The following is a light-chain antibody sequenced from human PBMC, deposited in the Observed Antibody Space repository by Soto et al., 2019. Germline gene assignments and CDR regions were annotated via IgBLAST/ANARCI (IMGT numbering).Light chain of an antibody. Sequence: QSVLTQPPSASGSPGQSVTISCTGTSSDVGGYNYVSWYQQHPGKAPKLMIYEVSKRPSGVPDRFSGSKSGNTASLTVSGLQAEDEADYFCQSYDGTLTGVIFGGGTKLTVL. CDR1: SSDVGGYNY. CDR3: QSYDGTLTGVI. V-gene: IGLV2-8*01. J-gene: IGLJ2*01. CDR2: EVS.